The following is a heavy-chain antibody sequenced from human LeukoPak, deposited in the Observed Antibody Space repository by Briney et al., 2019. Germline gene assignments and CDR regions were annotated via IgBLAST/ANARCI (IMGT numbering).Heavy chain of an antibody. CDR3: ARRSGIAVAGAFDY. J-gene: IGHJ4*02. Sequence: GGSLRLSCAASGFTFSNYAMRWVRQAPGKGLEWVSGISGSGDSTYYADSVKGRFTISRDNSKNTLYPQMNSLRAEDTAVYYCARRSGIAVAGAFDYWGQGTLVTVSS. CDR1: GFTFSNYA. D-gene: IGHD6-19*01. CDR2: ISGSGDST. V-gene: IGHV3-23*01.